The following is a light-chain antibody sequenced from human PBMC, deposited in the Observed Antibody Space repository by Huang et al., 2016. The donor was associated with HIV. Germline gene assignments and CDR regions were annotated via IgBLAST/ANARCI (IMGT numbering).Light chain of an antibody. Sequence: AIQMTQSPSSLSASVEDRVTITCRASQGIRNDLGWYQQKPGKAPKLLIYAASSLQRGVPSRFSGSGSVTDFTLTISSLQPEDFATYYCLQDYNYPWTFGQGTKVEIK. CDR1: QGIRND. V-gene: IGKV1-6*01. CDR3: LQDYNYPWT. J-gene: IGKJ1*01. CDR2: AAS.